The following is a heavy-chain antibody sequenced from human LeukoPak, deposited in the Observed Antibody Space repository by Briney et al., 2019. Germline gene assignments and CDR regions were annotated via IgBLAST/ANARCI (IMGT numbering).Heavy chain of an antibody. CDR2: IKQDGSEK. D-gene: IGHD4-17*01. V-gene: IGHV3-7*01. CDR1: GFTFSSYW. J-gene: IGHJ4*02. Sequence: PGGSLRLSCAASGFTFSSYWTSWVRQAPGKGLEWVANIKQDGSEKYYVDSVKGRFTISRDNAENSLYLQMNSLRAEDTAVYFCTRAPDYGDYCDYWGQGTLVTVSS. CDR3: TRAPDYGDYCDY.